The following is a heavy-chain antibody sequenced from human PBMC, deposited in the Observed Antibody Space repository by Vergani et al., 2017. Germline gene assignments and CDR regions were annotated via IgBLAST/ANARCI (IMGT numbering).Heavy chain of an antibody. CDR2: IYHSGGA. CDR1: GDSISSGTYY. CDR3: ARTESFILRYFHWAL. V-gene: IGHV4-61*02. D-gene: IGHD3-9*01. J-gene: IGHJ4*02. Sequence: QVQLQESGPGLVKPSQTLSLTCTVSGDSISSGTYYWSWIRQPAGKGLEWIGNIYHSGGAYYNPSLKGRVTISVDTSKNQFSLEVTSVTAADTVIYFCARTESFILRYFHWALWGQGTLVTVSS.